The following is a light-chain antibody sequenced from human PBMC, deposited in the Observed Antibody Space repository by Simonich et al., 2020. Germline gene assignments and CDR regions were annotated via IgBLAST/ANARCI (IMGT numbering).Light chain of an antibody. J-gene: IGKJ2*01. CDR3: QQYYSTPYT. V-gene: IGKV4-1*01. CDR1: QRVLYSSNNKNY. CDR2: WAS. Sequence: DIVMTQSPDSLAVSLGERATINCKSSQRVLYSSNNKNYIAWYQQKPGQPPKLRIYWASTREAGVPDRVSGSGSGTDFTLTISSLQAEDVAVYYCQQYYSTPYTFGQGTKLEIK.